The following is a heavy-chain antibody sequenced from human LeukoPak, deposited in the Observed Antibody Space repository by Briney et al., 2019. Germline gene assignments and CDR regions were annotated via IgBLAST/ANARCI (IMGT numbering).Heavy chain of an antibody. CDR3: AKDKRLWFGELFFTGMNY. D-gene: IGHD3-10*01. V-gene: IGHV3-30*18. Sequence: GGSLRLSCAASGFTFSSYGMHGVRQAPGKGLEWVAVISYDGSNKYYADSVKGRFTISRDNSKNTLYLQMNSLRAEDTAVCYCAKDKRLWFGELFFTGMNYWGQGTLVTVSS. CDR2: ISYDGSNK. J-gene: IGHJ4*02. CDR1: GFTFSSYG.